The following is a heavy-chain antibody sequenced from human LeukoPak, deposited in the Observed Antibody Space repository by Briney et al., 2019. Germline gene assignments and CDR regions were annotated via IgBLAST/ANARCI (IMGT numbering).Heavy chain of an antibody. J-gene: IGHJ4*02. CDR1: GFTFSSYA. V-gene: IGHV3-23*01. D-gene: IGHD3-10*01. CDR2: IGGAAGST. CDR3: ARYDGGSGPFDY. Sequence: GGSLRLSCAASGFTFSSYAMTWVRQAPGKGLEWVSTIGGAAGSTNYADSVKGRFTVSRDNSKNTLYLQMNSLRAEDTAVYYCARYDGGSGPFDYWGQGTLVTVSS.